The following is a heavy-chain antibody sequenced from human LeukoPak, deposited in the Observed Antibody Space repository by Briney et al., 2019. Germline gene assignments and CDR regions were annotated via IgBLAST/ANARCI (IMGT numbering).Heavy chain of an antibody. J-gene: IGHJ5*02. V-gene: IGHV4-39*07. CDR1: GVSISSSSYY. CDR2: IYYSGST. CDR3: VRAAADNWFDP. D-gene: IGHD6-13*01. Sequence: SETLSLTCTVSGVSISSSSYYWGWIRQPPGKGLEWIGSIYYSGSTYYNPSLKSRVTISVDTSKNQFSLKLSSVTAADTAVYYCVRAAADNWFDPWGQGTLVTVSS.